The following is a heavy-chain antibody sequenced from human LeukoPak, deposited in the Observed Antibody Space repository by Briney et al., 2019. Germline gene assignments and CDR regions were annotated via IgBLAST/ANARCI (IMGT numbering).Heavy chain of an antibody. Sequence: GGSQRLSCAASRFTFSTYSMNWVRQAPGKGLEWVSSISSRSTYIYYADSVKGRFTISRDNAKNSLYLQMNNLRAEDTAMFYCATSMAQDVDAFHIWGQGTMVTVSS. D-gene: IGHD2-21*01. V-gene: IGHV3-21*01. CDR2: ISSRSTYI. CDR1: RFTFSTYS. J-gene: IGHJ3*02. CDR3: ATSMAQDVDAFHI.